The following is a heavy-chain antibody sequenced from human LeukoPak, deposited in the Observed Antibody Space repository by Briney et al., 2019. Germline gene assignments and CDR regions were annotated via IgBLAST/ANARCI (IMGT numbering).Heavy chain of an antibody. D-gene: IGHD4-23*01. CDR2: INSSGSGSTK. V-gene: IGHV3-48*03. CDR3: ARVRVPVYGGNLVDY. CDR1: GFTFSSYE. J-gene: IGHJ4*02. Sequence: GGSLRLSCAASGFTFSSYEMNWVRQAPGKGLEWVSYINSSGSGSTKYYADSVKGRFTISRDNAKNSLYLQMNSLRAEDTAVYYCARVRVPVYGGNLVDYWGQGTLVTVSS.